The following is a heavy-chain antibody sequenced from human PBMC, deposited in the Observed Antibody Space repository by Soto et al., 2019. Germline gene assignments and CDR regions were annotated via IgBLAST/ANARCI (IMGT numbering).Heavy chain of an antibody. V-gene: IGHV3-21*01. CDR2: ISSSSNYK. CDR1: GFTFSTYS. D-gene: IGHD3-10*02. CDR3: ARSGLPNQVVRWLFNP. J-gene: IGHJ5*02. Sequence: PGGSLRLSCAASGFTFSTYSMNWVRQSPGRGLEWVSSISSSSNYKYYADSVKVRFTISRDNAKNSVYLQIDSLRAEDTAMYYCARSGLPNQVVRWLFNPWGQGTLVTVSS.